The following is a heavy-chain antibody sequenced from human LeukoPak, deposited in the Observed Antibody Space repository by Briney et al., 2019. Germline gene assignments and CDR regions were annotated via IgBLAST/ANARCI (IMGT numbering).Heavy chain of an antibody. J-gene: IGHJ4*02. Sequence: PGGSLRLSCAASGFTFSSYEMNWVRQAPGKGLEWVSSISSSSSYIYYADSVKGRFTISRDNAKNSLYLQMNSLGAEDTAVYYCARGQTNGKYSSSSGYYFDYWGQGTLVTVSS. D-gene: IGHD6-6*01. CDR2: ISSSSSYI. CDR1: GFTFSSYE. V-gene: IGHV3-21*01. CDR3: ARGQTNGKYSSSSGYYFDY.